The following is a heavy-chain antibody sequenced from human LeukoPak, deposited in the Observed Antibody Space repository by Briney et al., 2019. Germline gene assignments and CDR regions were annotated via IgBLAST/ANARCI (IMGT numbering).Heavy chain of an antibody. Sequence: ASVKVSCKASGYTFTGYYMHWVRQAPGQGLEWMGRIIPTLGIANYAQKFQGRVTITADKSTSTAYMELSSLRSEDTAVYYCAREDYSNYVNYYYGMDVWGQGTTVTVSS. CDR1: GYTFTGYY. V-gene: IGHV1-69*04. CDR3: AREDYSNYVNYYYGMDV. CDR2: IIPTLGIA. D-gene: IGHD4-11*01. J-gene: IGHJ6*02.